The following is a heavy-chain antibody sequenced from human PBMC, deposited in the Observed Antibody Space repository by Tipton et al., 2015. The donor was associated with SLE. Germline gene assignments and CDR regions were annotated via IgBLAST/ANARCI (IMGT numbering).Heavy chain of an antibody. Sequence: SLRLSCAASGFTFSTYSMDWVRQAPGKGLEWVANIKQDGSNKYYADSVKGRFTISRDNSKNTLYLQMNSLRAEDTAVYYCARDFGWSPTDYWGQGTLVTVSS. CDR1: GFTFSTYS. D-gene: IGHD3-10*01. CDR3: ARDFGWSPTDY. CDR2: IKQDGSNK. J-gene: IGHJ4*02. V-gene: IGHV3-33*08.